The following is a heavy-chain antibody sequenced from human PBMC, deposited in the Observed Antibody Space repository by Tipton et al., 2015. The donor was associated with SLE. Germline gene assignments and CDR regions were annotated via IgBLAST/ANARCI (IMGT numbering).Heavy chain of an antibody. D-gene: IGHD1-26*01. Sequence: TLSLTCAVYGGSFSGCYWSWIRQPPGKGLEWIGEINHSGSTNYNPSLKSRVTISVDTSKNQFSLKLSSVTAADTAVYYCARGELYWSFDLWGRGTLATVSS. CDR3: ARGELYWSFDL. CDR1: GGSFSGCY. V-gene: IGHV4-34*01. CDR2: INHSGST. J-gene: IGHJ2*01.